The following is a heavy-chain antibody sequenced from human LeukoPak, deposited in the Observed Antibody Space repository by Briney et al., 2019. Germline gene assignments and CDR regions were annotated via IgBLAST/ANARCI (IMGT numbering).Heavy chain of an antibody. D-gene: IGHD3-3*01. V-gene: IGHV4-38-2*02. CDR1: GYSISSGYY. Sequence: SETLSLTCTVSGYSISSGYYWGWIRQPPGKGLEWIGSIYHSGSTNYNPSLKSRVTISVDTSKNQFSLRLSSVTAADTAVYYCARYEGPRAFDYWGQGTLVTVSS. J-gene: IGHJ4*02. CDR3: ARYEGPRAFDY. CDR2: IYHSGST.